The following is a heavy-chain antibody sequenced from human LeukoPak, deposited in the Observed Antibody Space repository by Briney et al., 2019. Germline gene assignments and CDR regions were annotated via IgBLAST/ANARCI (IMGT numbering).Heavy chain of an antibody. D-gene: IGHD6-19*01. V-gene: IGHV3-48*03. J-gene: IGHJ4*02. CDR3: ALLAVASDFDY. CDR1: GFPFSFFE. Sequence: GGSLRLSCEVSGFPFSFFEINWVRQAPGKGLEWVSNIASSGRTRYYADSVKGRFSISRDNAKNSLYPQMNTLRVEDTGVYYCALLAVASDFDYWGQGALVTVSP. CDR2: IASSGRTR.